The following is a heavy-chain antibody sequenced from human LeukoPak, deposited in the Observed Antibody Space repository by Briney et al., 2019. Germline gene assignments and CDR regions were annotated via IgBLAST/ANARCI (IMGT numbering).Heavy chain of an antibody. V-gene: IGHV3-33*01. J-gene: IGHJ4*02. CDR2: IWYDGSNK. CDR1: GFTFSNYG. CDR3: ARAGVGAIYYFDY. D-gene: IGHD1-26*01. Sequence: GGSLRLSCAASGFTFSNYGMHWVRQAPGKGLEWVALIWYDGSNKYYADSVRGRFTISRENSKNTLYLQMKSLRVEDTAVYYCARAGVGAIYYFDYWGQGTLVTVSS.